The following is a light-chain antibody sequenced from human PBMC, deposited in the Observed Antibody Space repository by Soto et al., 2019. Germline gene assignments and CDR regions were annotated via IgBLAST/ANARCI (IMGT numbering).Light chain of an antibody. CDR2: RTA. V-gene: IGLV1-47*01. J-gene: IGLJ2*01. CDR3: AAWDDSLSVVV. CDR1: SSNIGTNF. Sequence: QAVVTQPPSASGTPGQRVTISCSGSSSNIGTNFVYWYQHLPGTAPKLLIYRTAQRPSGVPARFSGSKSGTSASLAISGLRSEDEADYFCAAWDDSLSVVVFGGGTKLTVL.